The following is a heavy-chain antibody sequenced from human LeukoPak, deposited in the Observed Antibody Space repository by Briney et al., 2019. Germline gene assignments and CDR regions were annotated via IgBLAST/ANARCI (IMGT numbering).Heavy chain of an antibody. J-gene: IGHJ6*03. CDR2: INHSGST. D-gene: IGHD3-22*01. CDR1: GGSFSGYY. V-gene: IGHV4-34*01. CDR3: ARALMDYDSSGYYYYYYYMDV. Sequence: SETLSLTCAVYGGSFSGYYWSWIRQPPGKGLEWIGEINHSGSTNYNPSPKSRVTISVDTSKNQFSLKLSSVTAADTAVYYCARALMDYDSSGYYYYYYYMDVWGKGTTVTISS.